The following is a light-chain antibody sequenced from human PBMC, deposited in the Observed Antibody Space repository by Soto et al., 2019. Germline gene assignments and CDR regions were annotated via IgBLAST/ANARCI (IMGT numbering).Light chain of an antibody. J-gene: IGKJ1*01. Sequence: DIQMTQSPSTLSASVGDRVTITCRASQSISSWVAWYEQKPGRAPNLLIYKASSLESGVPSRFSGSGSGTEFTLTLSSLQPDDFATYYCEQYNSSSWPFVQGTKVEIK. CDR3: EQYNSSSWP. V-gene: IGKV1-5*03. CDR1: QSISSW. CDR2: KAS.